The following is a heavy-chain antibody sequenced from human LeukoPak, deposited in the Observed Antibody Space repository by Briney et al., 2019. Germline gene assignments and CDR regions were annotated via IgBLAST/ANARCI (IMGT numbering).Heavy chain of an antibody. CDR1: GGSFSGYY. Sequence: KPSETLSLTCAVYGGSFSGYYWSWIRQPPGKGLEWIGEINHSGSTNYNPSLKSRVTISVDTSKNQLSLKLSSVTAADTAVYYCARGLKRIAAGDYWGQGTLVTVSS. CDR2: INHSGST. V-gene: IGHV4-34*01. J-gene: IGHJ4*02. CDR3: ARGLKRIAAGDY. D-gene: IGHD6-13*01.